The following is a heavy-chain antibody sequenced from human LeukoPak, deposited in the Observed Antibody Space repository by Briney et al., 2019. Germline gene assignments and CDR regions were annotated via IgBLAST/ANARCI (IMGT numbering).Heavy chain of an antibody. CDR1: GGSVSSGSYY. D-gene: IGHD5-18*01. V-gene: IGHV4-61*01. CDR3: ARDNSFGGHEYYFDY. J-gene: IGHJ4*02. Sequence: SETLSLTCTVSGGSVSSGSYYWSWIRQPPGKGLEWIGYIYYSGSTNYNPSLKSRVTISVDTSKNQFSLKLSSVTAADTAVYYCARDNSFGGHEYYFDYWGQGTLVTVSS. CDR2: IYYSGST.